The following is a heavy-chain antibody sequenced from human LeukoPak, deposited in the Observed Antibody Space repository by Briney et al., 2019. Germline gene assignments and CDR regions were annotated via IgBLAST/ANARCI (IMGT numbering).Heavy chain of an antibody. J-gene: IGHJ4*02. D-gene: IGHD3-16*02. CDR1: GDSVTSHY. CDR3: ARGSSRPDY. V-gene: IGHV4-59*02. CDR2: IYYSGIS. Sequence: SETLFLTCIVSGDSVTSHYWSWIRQPPGKGLEWIGYIYYSGISKYNPSLKSRVTMSVDTSNNQFSLKLSSVTAADSAVYYCARGSSRPDYWGQGTLVTVSS.